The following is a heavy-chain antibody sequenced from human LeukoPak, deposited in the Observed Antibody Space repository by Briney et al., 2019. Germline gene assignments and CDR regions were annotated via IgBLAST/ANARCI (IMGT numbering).Heavy chain of an antibody. Sequence: KASETLSLTCAVSGGSISSGGYYWSWIRQPPGKGLEWIGEINHSGSTNYNPSLKSRVTISVDTSKNQFSLKLSSVTAADTAVYYCARGHYYDSRSDYWGQGTLVTVSS. D-gene: IGHD3-22*01. CDR1: GGSISSGGYY. CDR2: INHSGST. CDR3: ARGHYYDSRSDY. J-gene: IGHJ4*02. V-gene: IGHV4-34*01.